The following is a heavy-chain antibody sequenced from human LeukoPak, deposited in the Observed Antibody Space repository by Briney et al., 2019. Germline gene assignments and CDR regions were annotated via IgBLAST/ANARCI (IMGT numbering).Heavy chain of an antibody. D-gene: IGHD5-18*01. CDR1: GGSISSSTYY. Sequence: PSETLSLTCTVSGGSISSSTYYWGWIRQPPGKGLEWIGSIYYSGSTYYNPSLKSRVTISADTSKNQFSLKLSSVTAADTAVYYCARPDQRGYTYGYSAFDIWGQGTMVTVSS. J-gene: IGHJ3*02. CDR2: IYYSGST. CDR3: ARPDQRGYTYGYSAFDI. V-gene: IGHV4-39*01.